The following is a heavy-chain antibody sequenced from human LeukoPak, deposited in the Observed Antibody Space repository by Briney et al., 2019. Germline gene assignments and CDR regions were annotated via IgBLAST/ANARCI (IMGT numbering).Heavy chain of an antibody. V-gene: IGHV1-18*04. CDR2: ISTHDDNT. D-gene: IGHD3-10*01. CDR3: ARSWFGELAVLDY. J-gene: IGHJ4*02. Sequence: ASVKVSCKASAYTFTKYGISWVRQAPGQGLEYMAWISTHDDNTNYAQKFQGRVTITRDTSASTAYMELSSLRSEDTAVYYCARSWFGELAVLDYWGQGTLVTVSS. CDR1: AYTFTKYG.